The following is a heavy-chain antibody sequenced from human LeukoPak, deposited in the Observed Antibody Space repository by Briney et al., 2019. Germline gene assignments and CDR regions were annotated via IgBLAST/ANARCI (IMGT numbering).Heavy chain of an antibody. D-gene: IGHD1-26*01. CDR3: ARVYCGRTTCDPWLDP. Sequence: GRSLRLSCAASGFTFSSHALHWVRQAPGKGLEWVAVISYDGSDRYYADSVKGRFTISRDNSIKMVYLQMNSLSAEDTAVYYCARVYCGRTTCDPWLDPWGQGSLVTVSS. V-gene: IGHV3-30-3*01. J-gene: IGHJ5*02. CDR2: ISYDGSDR. CDR1: GFTFSSHA.